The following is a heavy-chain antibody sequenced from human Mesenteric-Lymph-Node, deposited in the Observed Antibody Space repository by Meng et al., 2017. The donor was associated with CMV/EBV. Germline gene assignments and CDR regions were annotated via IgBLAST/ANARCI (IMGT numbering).Heavy chain of an antibody. Sequence: GESLKISCAASGFTFSSYAMYWVRQAPGKGLEWVALILYDGSNKYYADSVKGRFTISRDNSKNTVYLQMNSLRAEDTAVYYCARDWETYYYDSSGFYNWFDPWGQGTLVTVSS. J-gene: IGHJ5*02. CDR2: ILYDGSNK. CDR3: ARDWETYYYDSSGFYNWFDP. D-gene: IGHD3-22*01. V-gene: IGHV3-30-3*01. CDR1: GFTFSSYA.